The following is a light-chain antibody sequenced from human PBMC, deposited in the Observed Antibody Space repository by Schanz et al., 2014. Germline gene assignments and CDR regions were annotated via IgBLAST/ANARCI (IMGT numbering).Light chain of an antibody. V-gene: IGKV3-15*01. CDR3: QQYASSPPWT. Sequence: EIVMTQSPATLSLSPGERATLSCRASQTVSNNLAWYQQKPGQAPRLLIYGASTRATGIPARFSGSGSGTDFTLIISRLEPEDSAVYYCQQYASSPPWTFGQGTKVEIK. CDR1: QTVSNN. J-gene: IGKJ1*01. CDR2: GAS.